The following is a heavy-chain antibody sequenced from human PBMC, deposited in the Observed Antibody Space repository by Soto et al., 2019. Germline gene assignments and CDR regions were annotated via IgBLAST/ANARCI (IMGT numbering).Heavy chain of an antibody. D-gene: IGHD3-10*01. J-gene: IGHJ4*02. V-gene: IGHV4-61*08. CDR1: GDYVSSAGHY. CDR3: ARDRRYFGSGSYYPYYFDY. Sequence: SETLSLTCTVSGDYVSSAGHYWSWIRQPPGKGLGWIGDVYYTGSAKYNPSLKSRVTISLDTSKNQFSLTLNSVTAADTAVYYCARDRRYFGSGSYYPYYFDYWGQGTLVTVSS. CDR2: VYYTGSA.